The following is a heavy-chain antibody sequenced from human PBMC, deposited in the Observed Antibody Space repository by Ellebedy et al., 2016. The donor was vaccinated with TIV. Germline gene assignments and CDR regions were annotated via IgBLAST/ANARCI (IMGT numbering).Heavy chain of an antibody. V-gene: IGHV3-53*01. CDR3: ARDFSAYGRFDY. J-gene: IGHJ4*02. CDR1: GLTVNSNY. CDR2: IYSGGST. Sequence: GESLKISXAASGLTVNSNYMSWVRQAPGKGLEWVSVIYSGGSTYYADSVKGRFTISRDSSKNTLYLQMNSLRAEDTAAYFCARDFSAYGRFDYWGQGTLVTVSS. D-gene: IGHD5-12*01.